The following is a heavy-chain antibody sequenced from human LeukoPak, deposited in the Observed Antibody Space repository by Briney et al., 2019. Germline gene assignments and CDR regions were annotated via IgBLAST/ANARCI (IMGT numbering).Heavy chain of an antibody. Sequence: PGGSLRLSCAASGFTVSTNYMNWVRQAPGKGLEWVSVLYSGGFTYYADSVKGRFSISRDSSKNTLYLQMDSLRAEDTAVYFCARIIVVVPSAIPDYGDHYFHYWGQGTLVTVSS. CDR1: GFTVSTNY. D-gene: IGHD2-2*02. CDR2: LYSGGFT. CDR3: ARIIVVVPSAIPDYGDHYFHY. V-gene: IGHV3-66*02. J-gene: IGHJ4*02.